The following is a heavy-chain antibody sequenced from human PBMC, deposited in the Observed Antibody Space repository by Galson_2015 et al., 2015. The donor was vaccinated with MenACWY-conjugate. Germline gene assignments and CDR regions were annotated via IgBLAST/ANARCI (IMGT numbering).Heavy chain of an antibody. CDR1: GYTFSTYF. J-gene: IGHJ4*02. CDR3: ARENVNYNHVLTFDH. V-gene: IGHV1-46*01. D-gene: IGHD2-8*01. Sequence: SVKVSCKASGYTFSTYFMHWVRQAPGQGLEWMGIINPSGGSTTYAQRFQGRVTMTRDTSTSTVYMELSRLTSDDTAVYYCARENVNYNHVLTFDHWGQGALVTVSS. CDR2: INPSGGST.